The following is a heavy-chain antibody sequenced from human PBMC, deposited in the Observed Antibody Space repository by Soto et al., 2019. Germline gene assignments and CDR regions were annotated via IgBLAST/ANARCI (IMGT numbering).Heavy chain of an antibody. Sequence: PGESLKISCKGSGYSFTSYWIGWVRQMPGKGLEWVGIIYPGDSDTRYSPSFQGQVTISADKSISTAYLQWSSLKASDTAMYYCARQARYCSGGSCYHPSFDYWGQGTLVTVSS. V-gene: IGHV5-51*01. J-gene: IGHJ4*02. CDR1: GYSFTSYW. CDR2: IYPGDSDT. CDR3: ARQARYCSGGSCYHPSFDY. D-gene: IGHD2-15*01.